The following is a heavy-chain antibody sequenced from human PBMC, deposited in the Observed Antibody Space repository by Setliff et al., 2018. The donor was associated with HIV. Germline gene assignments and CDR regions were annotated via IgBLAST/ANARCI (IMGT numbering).Heavy chain of an antibody. V-gene: IGHV4-38-2*01. CDR1: GYSINNIHY. Sequence: PSETLSLTCDVSGYSINNIHYWGWIRQPPGKGLECLGNIYDGGTTYHNPSLKGRVTISIDTSKAQFSLKLISVTAADTAVYYCVRRDVSFLFGQFDSWGQGILVTASS. CDR2: IYDGGTT. J-gene: IGHJ4*02. CDR3: VRRDVSFLFGQFDS. D-gene: IGHD3-10*02.